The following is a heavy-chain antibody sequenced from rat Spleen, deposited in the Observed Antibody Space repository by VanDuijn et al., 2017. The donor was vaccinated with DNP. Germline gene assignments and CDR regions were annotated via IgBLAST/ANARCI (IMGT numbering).Heavy chain of an antibody. CDR1: GFTFNNYW. D-gene: IGHD1-10*01. Sequence: EVQLVESGGDLVQPGRSLKLSCVASGFTFNNYWMTWIRQVPGKGLEWFASITSSGSDIYYPDSVKGRFTISRDNARNTLYLQMDSLRSEDTATYYCARWETTMDAWGQGTSVTVSS. CDR3: ARWETTMDA. CDR2: ITSSGSDI. J-gene: IGHJ4*01. V-gene: IGHV5-31*01.